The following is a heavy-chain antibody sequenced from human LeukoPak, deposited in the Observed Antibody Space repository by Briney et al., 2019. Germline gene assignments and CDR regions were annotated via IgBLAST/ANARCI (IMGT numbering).Heavy chain of an antibody. CDR3: ARDAAPSEYGDLYYFDY. J-gene: IGHJ4*02. CDR1: GFTFSDYY. D-gene: IGHD4-17*01. CDR2: ISTSSSTI. V-gene: IGHV3-11*04. Sequence: GGSLRLSCAASGFTFSDYYMSWIRQAPGKGLEWVSYISTSSSTIYYADSVKGRFTISRDNAKNSLYLQMNSLRDEDTAVYYCARDAAPSEYGDLYYFDYWGQGTLVTVSA.